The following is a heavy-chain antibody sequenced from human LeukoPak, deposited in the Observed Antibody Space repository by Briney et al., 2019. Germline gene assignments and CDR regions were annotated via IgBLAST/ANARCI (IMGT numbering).Heavy chain of an antibody. J-gene: IGHJ6*03. CDR1: GGSISSGGYY. Sequence: SETLSLTCTVSGGSISSGGYYWSWIRQHPGKGLEWIGYIYYSGSTYYNPSLKSRVTISVDTSKNQFSLKLSSVTAADTAVYYCARGRSGYYIYYYYYMDVWGKGTTVTVSS. CDR3: ARGRSGYYIYYYYYMDV. D-gene: IGHD3-3*01. V-gene: IGHV4-31*03. CDR2: IYYSGST.